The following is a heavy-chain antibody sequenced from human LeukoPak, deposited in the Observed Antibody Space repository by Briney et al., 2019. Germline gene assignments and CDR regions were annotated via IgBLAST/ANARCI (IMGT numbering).Heavy chain of an antibody. CDR3: ARLSESNVVVPAASYNWFDP. CDR1: GGSISSYY. Sequence: SETLSLTCTVSGGSISSYYWSWIRQPPWRGLEWIGYIYYSGSTNYNPSLKSRVTISVDTSKNQFSLKLSSVTAADTAVYYCARLSESNVVVPAASYNWFDPWGQGTLVTVSS. V-gene: IGHV4-59*08. J-gene: IGHJ5*02. CDR2: IYYSGST. D-gene: IGHD2-2*01.